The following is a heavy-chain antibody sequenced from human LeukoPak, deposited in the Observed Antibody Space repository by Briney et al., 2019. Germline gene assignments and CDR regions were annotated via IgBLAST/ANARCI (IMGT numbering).Heavy chain of an antibody. Sequence: GGSLRLSCAASGFTFSSYSMNWVRQAPGKGLEWVSSISSSSSYIYYADSVKGRFTISRDNAKNSLYLQMNSLRAEDTAVYYCARSRLLGHCSGGSCSDYWGQGTLVTVSS. CDR1: GFTFSSYS. D-gene: IGHD2-15*01. J-gene: IGHJ4*02. CDR2: ISSSSSYI. V-gene: IGHV3-21*01. CDR3: ARSRLLGHCSGGSCSDY.